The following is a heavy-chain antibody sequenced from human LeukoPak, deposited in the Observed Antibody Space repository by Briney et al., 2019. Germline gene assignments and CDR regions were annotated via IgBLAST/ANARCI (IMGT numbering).Heavy chain of an antibody. V-gene: IGHV4-34*01. CDR1: GGSFSGYY. J-gene: IGHJ1*01. Sequence: SETLSLTCAVYGGSFSGYYWSWIRQPPGKGLEWIGEINHSGSTNYNPSLKSRVTISVDTSKNQFSLKLSSVTAADTAVYYCAREDSSPHEYFQHWGQGTLVTVSS. D-gene: IGHD6-13*01. CDR2: INHSGST. CDR3: AREDSSPHEYFQH.